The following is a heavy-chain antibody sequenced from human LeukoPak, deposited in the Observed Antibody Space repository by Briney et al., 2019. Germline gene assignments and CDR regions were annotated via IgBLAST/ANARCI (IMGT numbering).Heavy chain of an antibody. Sequence: SETLSLTCAVYGGSFSGYYWSWIRQPPGKGLEWIGEINHSGSTNYNPSLKSRVTISVDTSKNQFSLKLSSVTAADTAVYYCARDQAYYYGSGGRKFDYWGQGTLVTVSS. CDR1: GGSFSGYY. V-gene: IGHV4-34*01. CDR2: INHSGST. CDR3: ARDQAYYYGSGGRKFDY. J-gene: IGHJ4*02. D-gene: IGHD3-10*01.